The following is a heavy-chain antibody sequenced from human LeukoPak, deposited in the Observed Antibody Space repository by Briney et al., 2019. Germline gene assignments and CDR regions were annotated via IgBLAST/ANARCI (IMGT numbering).Heavy chain of an antibody. Sequence: PSETLSLTCTVSGGSISSDNYYWTWIRQPPGKGLEWIGSLYYGGSTYYNPSLKSRVTISVDTSKNQFSLKLSSVTAADTAVYYCARYGSVKNGMDVWGQGTTVTVSS. V-gene: IGHV4-39*01. D-gene: IGHD3-10*01. CDR2: LYYGGST. CDR3: ARYGSVKNGMDV. J-gene: IGHJ6*02. CDR1: GGSISSDNYY.